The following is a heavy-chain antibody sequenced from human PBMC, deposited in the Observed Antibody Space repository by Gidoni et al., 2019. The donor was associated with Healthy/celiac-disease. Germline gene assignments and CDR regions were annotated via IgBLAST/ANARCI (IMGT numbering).Heavy chain of an antibody. CDR3: AKSPLYYYDSSGYYRGIFDY. D-gene: IGHD3-22*01. Sequence: EVQLLESGGGLVQPGGSLRLSCAASGFTFSSYAMSWVRQAPGKGLEWVSAISGSGGSTYYADSVKGRFTISRDNSKNTLYLQMNSLRAEDTAVYYCAKSPLYYYDSSGYYRGIFDYWGQGTLVTVSS. CDR1: GFTFSSYA. CDR2: ISGSGGST. J-gene: IGHJ4*02. V-gene: IGHV3-23*01.